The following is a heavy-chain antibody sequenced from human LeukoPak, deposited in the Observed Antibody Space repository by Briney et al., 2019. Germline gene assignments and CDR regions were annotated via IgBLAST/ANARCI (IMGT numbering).Heavy chain of an antibody. CDR2: ISAYNGNT. J-gene: IGHJ4*02. CDR1: GGTLRIYA. D-gene: IGHD1-26*01. V-gene: IGHV1-18*01. Sequence: GASVKVSCKASGGTLRIYAISWVRQAPGQGLEWMGWISAYNGNTNYAQKLQGRVTMTTDTSTSTAYMELRSLRSDDTAVYYCARSSGSYGEFDYWGQGTLVTVSS. CDR3: ARSSGSYGEFDY.